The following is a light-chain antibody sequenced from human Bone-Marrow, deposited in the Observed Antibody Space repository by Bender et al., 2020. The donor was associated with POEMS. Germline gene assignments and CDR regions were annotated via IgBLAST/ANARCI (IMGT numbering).Light chain of an antibody. CDR1: SSNIGTNP. V-gene: IGLV1-47*01. Sequence: QSVLTQPPSASGTPGQRVTISCSGSSSNIGTNPVYWYQQLPGTAPKLLVYRNDQRPSGVPDRFSGSKSGTSASLAISGLRSDDEANYFCAAWDDSLSGLVFGGGTKLTVL. J-gene: IGLJ2*01. CDR3: AAWDDSLSGLV. CDR2: RND.